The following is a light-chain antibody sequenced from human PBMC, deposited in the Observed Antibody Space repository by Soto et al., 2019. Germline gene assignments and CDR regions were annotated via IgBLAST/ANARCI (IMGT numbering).Light chain of an antibody. CDR2: AAS. Sequence: DIQMTQSPSSLSASVGDRVAITCRASQGISNYLAWYQQKPGKVPKLLIYAASTLQSGVPSRFSGSGSGTYFTLTISSLQPEDVATYYCQTYNSAPFNFGPGTKVDIK. J-gene: IGKJ3*01. CDR3: QTYNSAPFN. V-gene: IGKV1-27*01. CDR1: QGISNY.